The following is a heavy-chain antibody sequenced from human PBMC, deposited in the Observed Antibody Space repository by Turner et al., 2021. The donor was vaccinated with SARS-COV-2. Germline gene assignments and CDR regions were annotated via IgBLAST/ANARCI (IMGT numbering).Heavy chain of an antibody. CDR3: ARAGTDWLQYYYFDY. CDR1: GGSISSGAYY. J-gene: IGHJ4*02. Sequence: QVQLQDSCPGLVQPSQTLSLTCTVSGGSISSGAYYWSWIRQHPGKGLEWIGYIYYSGSTYYNPSLKSRVTKSVDTSKNKFSLKLSSVTAADTAVYYCARAGTDWLQYYYFDYWGQGTLVTVSS. CDR2: IYYSGST. V-gene: IGHV4-31*03. D-gene: IGHD3-9*01.